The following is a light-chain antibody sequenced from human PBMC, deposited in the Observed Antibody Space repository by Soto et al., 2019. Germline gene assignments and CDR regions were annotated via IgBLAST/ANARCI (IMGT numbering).Light chain of an antibody. CDR3: CSYVGTSTYVV. Sequence: QSALTQPASVSGSPGQSITISCTGTSSDVGSYNLVSWYQQHPGKAPKLMIYEGSKRPSGVSNRFSGSKSGNTASLTISGLQAADEAAYYCCSYVGTSTYVVFGGGTKLTVL. CDR2: EGS. J-gene: IGLJ2*01. V-gene: IGLV2-23*01. CDR1: SSDVGSYNL.